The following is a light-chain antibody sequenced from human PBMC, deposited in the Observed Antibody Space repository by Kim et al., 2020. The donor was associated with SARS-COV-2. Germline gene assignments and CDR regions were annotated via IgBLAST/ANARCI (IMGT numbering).Light chain of an antibody. J-gene: IGKJ1*01. CDR3: QQYDTYSWT. CDR1: QNIRRW. CDR2: RAS. V-gene: IGKV1-5*03. Sequence: DIQMTKSPSSLSASVGDRVIITCRASQNIRRWLAWYQQKQGTAPKLLVYRASTLESGVASRFSGSGSGTEFTLTISSLQPDDSSTYYCQQYDTYSWTFGQGTKVDIK.